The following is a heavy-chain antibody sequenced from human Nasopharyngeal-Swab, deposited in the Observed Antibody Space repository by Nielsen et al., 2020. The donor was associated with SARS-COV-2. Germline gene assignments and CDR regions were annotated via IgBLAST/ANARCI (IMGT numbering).Heavy chain of an antibody. D-gene: IGHD7-27*01. CDR2: ISGSGGST. V-gene: IGHV3-23*01. CDR1: GFTFSSYA. CDR3: AKSWELGRWSRAFDI. Sequence: GESLKISCAASGFTFSSYAMSWVRQAPGKGLEWVSAISGSGGSTYYADSVKGRFTISRDNSKNTLYLQMNSLRAEDTAVYYCAKSWELGRWSRAFDIWGQGTMVTVSS. J-gene: IGHJ3*02.